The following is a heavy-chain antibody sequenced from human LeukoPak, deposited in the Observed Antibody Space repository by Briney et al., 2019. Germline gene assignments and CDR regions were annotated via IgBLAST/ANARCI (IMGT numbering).Heavy chain of an antibody. V-gene: IGHV3-11*06. CDR1: GFTFSDYY. Sequence: PGGSLRLSCAASGFTFSDYYMSWVRQAPGKGLEWVSSISSSSSYIYYADSVKGRFTISRDNAKNSLYLQMNSLRAEDTAVYYCARRRGRSQGPYGMDVWGKGTTVTVSS. J-gene: IGHJ6*04. CDR3: ARRRGRSQGPYGMDV. CDR2: ISSSSSYI.